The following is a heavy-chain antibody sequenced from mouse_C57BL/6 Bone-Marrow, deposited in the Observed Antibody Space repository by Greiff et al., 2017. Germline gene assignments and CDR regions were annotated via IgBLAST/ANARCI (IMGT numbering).Heavy chain of an antibody. Sequence: QVQLQQSGAELVRPGTSVKMSCKVSGYTFTNYWIGWAKQRPGHGLEWIGDIYPGGGYTNYNEKFKGKATLTADKSSSTAYMQFSSLTSEDSAIYYCARSWLREGYFDYWGQGTTLTVSS. D-gene: IGHD2-2*01. CDR2: IYPGGGYT. V-gene: IGHV1-63*01. CDR3: ARSWLREGYFDY. CDR1: GYTFTNYW. J-gene: IGHJ2*01.